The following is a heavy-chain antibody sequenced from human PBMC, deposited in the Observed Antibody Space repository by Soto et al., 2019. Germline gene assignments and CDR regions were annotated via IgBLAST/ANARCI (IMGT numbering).Heavy chain of an antibody. CDR1: GFTFSDYY. J-gene: IGHJ4*02. Sequence: GGSLRLSCAASGFTFSDYYMSWIRQAPGKGLEWVSYMGSSSSYTNYADSVKGRFTISRDNAKNSLYLQMNSLRAEDTAVYYCARDSVYYGDYELNYFDYWGQGTLVTVS. CDR2: MGSSSSYT. D-gene: IGHD4-17*01. V-gene: IGHV3-11*05. CDR3: ARDSVYYGDYELNYFDY.